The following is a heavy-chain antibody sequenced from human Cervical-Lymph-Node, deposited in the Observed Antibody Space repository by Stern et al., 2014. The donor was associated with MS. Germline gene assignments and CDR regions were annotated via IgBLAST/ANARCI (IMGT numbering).Heavy chain of an antibody. J-gene: IGHJ4*02. V-gene: IGHV1-2*02. CDR3: ARGGTSSCDY. Sequence: VQLVQSGAEVKKPGASVKVSCKASGYTFTGYYMHWGRQAPGQGPEWMGWITSNSGGTTYAQKFQGRVTVTRDTSISTVYMELSRLRSDDTAVYYCARGGTSSCDYWGQGTLVTVSS. CDR1: GYTFTGYY. CDR2: ITSNSGGT. D-gene: IGHD1-14*01.